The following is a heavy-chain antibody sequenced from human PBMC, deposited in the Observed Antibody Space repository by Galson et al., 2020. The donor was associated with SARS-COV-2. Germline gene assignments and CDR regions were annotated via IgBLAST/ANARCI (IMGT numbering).Heavy chain of an antibody. CDR2: ISYDGSNK. Sequence: GGSLRLSCAASGFTFSSYGMHWVRQAPGKGLEWVAVISYDGSNKYYADSVKGRFTISRDNSKNTLYLQMNSLRAEDTAVYYCASDYGDYVTLYYYYYGMDVWGQGTTVTVFS. V-gene: IGHV3-30*03. D-gene: IGHD4-17*01. CDR3: ASDYGDYVTLYYYYYGMDV. CDR1: GFTFSSYG. J-gene: IGHJ6*02.